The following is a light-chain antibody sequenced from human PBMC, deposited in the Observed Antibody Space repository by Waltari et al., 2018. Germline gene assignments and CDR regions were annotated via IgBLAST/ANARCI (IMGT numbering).Light chain of an antibody. CDR1: SLRTYY. CDR2: GKN. Sequence: SSELTQDPAVSVALGQTVRIPCQGDSLRTYYASWYQQRPGQAPVLVIYGKNNRPSGIPDRFSVSSSGNTASLTISGAQAEDEADYYCNSRDSSGNHVLFGGGTKLTVL. CDR3: NSRDSSGNHVL. V-gene: IGLV3-19*01. J-gene: IGLJ2*01.